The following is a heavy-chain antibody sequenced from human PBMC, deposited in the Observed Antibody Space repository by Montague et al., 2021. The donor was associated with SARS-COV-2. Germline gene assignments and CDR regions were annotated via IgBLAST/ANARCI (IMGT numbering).Heavy chain of an antibody. CDR1: GGSISSGGYY. D-gene: IGHD3-22*01. CDR3: ARAHITKIVVVDAFDI. Sequence: TLSLTCTVSGGSISSGGYYWSWIRQHPGKGLEWIGYIYYSGSTYYXPSLKSRVTISVDTSKNQFSLKLSSVTAADTAVYYCARAHITKIVVVDAFDIWGQGTMVTVSS. CDR2: IYYSGST. J-gene: IGHJ3*02. V-gene: IGHV4-31*03.